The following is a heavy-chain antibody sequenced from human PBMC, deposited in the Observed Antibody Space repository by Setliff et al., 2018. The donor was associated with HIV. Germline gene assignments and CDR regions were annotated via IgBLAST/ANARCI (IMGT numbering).Heavy chain of an antibody. V-gene: IGHV4-34*01. CDR1: NGSFSNYY. Sequence: PSETLSLTCAVYNGSFSNYYWTWIRQPPGKGLEWIGEINHSGSTNYNPSLKSRVTISVDTSKKQFSLNLRSVTAADTAVYYCARASEGYTYGYGFDIWGQGTMVTVSS. CDR3: ARASEGYTYGYGFDI. D-gene: IGHD5-18*01. J-gene: IGHJ3*02. CDR2: INHSGST.